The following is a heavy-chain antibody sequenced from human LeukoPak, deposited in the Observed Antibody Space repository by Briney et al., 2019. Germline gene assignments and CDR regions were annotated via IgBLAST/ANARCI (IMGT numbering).Heavy chain of an antibody. J-gene: IGHJ4*02. CDR1: GYTFTTYY. CDR3: ARGQTTVTTPYYFDY. D-gene: IGHD4-17*01. V-gene: IGHV1-46*01. Sequence: ASVKVSCRASGYTFTTYYMHWVRQAPGQGLEWMGIINPSGGSTSYAQKFQGRVTMTRDTSTSTVYMELSRLRSEDTAVHYCARGQTTVTTPYYFDYWGQGTLVTVSS. CDR2: INPSGGST.